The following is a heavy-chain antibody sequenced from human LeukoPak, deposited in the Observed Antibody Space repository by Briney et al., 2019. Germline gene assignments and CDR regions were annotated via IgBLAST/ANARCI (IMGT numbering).Heavy chain of an antibody. J-gene: IGHJ4*02. V-gene: IGHV4-59*08. CDR2: IYYSGST. Sequence: PSETLSLTCTVSDGSISSYYWSWIRQPPGKGLEWIGYIYYSGSTNYNPSLKSRVTISVDTSKNQFSLKLSSVTAADTAVYYCARITDLSVATDYWGQGTLVTVSS. CDR3: ARITDLSVATDY. CDR1: DGSISSYY. D-gene: IGHD6-19*01.